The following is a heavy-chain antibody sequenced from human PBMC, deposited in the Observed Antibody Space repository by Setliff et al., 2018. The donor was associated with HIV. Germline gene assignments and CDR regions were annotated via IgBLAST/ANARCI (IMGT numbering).Heavy chain of an antibody. D-gene: IGHD2-15*01. CDR1: GYSFTDHY. Sequence: ASVKVSCKASGYSFTDHYMHWVRQAPGQGLEWMGWINPRSGGTNYAQKFQGTVTMTRDTSINTAYMEMSRLRSDDTAVCYCARVPSRYCSPTTCPFFFDYWGQGTLVTVSS. CDR3: ARVPSRYCSPTTCPFFFDY. J-gene: IGHJ4*02. CDR2: INPRSGGT. V-gene: IGHV1-2*02.